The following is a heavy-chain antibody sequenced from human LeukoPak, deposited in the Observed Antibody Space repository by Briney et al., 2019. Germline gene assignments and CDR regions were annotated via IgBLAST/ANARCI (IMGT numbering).Heavy chain of an antibody. J-gene: IGHJ4*02. CDR2: INAQSGRT. Sequence: ASMKVSCKSSGYTFTDYYIHWVRQAPGQGPGWMGWINAQSGRTSYAQKFQDRVSMITDTSISTAYMELSSLESDDTAMYYCARGTYYDSSGYSGVRLFDYWGQGTLVTVSS. V-gene: IGHV1-2*02. D-gene: IGHD3-22*01. CDR1: GYTFTDYY. CDR3: ARGTYYDSSGYSGVRLFDY.